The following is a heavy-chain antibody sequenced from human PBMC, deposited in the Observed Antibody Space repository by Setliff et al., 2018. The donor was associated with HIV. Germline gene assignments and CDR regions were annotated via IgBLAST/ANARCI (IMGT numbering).Heavy chain of an antibody. CDR2: IGPYNGRT. Sequence: ASVKVSCKTSGYMFIAYGMSWVRRAPGQGLEWMGWIGPYNGRTEYAQEFQGRVTMTTDTSTSRAYMELSSLTSDDTAVYYCARPTYYTDNSGHPRYYFETWGQGTRVTVSS. CDR1: GYMFIAYG. J-gene: IGHJ5*02. D-gene: IGHD3-22*01. CDR3: ARPTYYTDNSGHPRYYFET. V-gene: IGHV1-18*01.